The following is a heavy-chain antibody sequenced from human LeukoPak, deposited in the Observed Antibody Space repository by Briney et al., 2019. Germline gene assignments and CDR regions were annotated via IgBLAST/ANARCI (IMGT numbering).Heavy chain of an antibody. Sequence: GESLKISCKGSGYSFTSYWIGWVRQMPGKGLEWMGIIYPGDSDTRYSPSFQGQVTISADKSISTAYLQWSSLKASDTAMYYCARQGRDYGGNPTRYYYYMDVWGKGTTVTASS. CDR3: ARQGRDYGGNPTRYYYYMDV. CDR1: GYSFTSYW. CDR2: IYPGDSDT. D-gene: IGHD4-23*01. J-gene: IGHJ6*03. V-gene: IGHV5-51*01.